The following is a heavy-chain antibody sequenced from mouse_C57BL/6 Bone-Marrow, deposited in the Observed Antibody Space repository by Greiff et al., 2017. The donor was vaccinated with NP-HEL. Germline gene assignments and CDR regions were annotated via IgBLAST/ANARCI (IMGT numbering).Heavy chain of an antibody. V-gene: IGHV3-8*01. J-gene: IGHJ4*01. Sequence: EVQRVESGPGLAKPSQTLSLTCSVTGYSITSDYWNWIRKFPGNKLEYMGYISYSGSTYYNPSLKSRISITRDTSKNQYYLQLNSVTTEDTATYYCARSPGNHVGAMDYWGQGTSVTVSS. CDR2: ISYSGST. CDR3: ARSPGNHVGAMDY. CDR1: GYSITSDY. D-gene: IGHD2-1*01.